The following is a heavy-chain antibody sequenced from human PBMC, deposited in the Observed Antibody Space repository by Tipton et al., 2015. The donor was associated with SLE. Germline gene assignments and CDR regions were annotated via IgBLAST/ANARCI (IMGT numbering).Heavy chain of an antibody. J-gene: IGHJ3*02. V-gene: IGHV4-39*01. CDR3: ATQPPGGAFDI. D-gene: IGHD1-14*01. CDR2: IYYSGST. Sequence: LRLSCTVSGGSISSSSYYWGWIRQPPGKGLEWIGSIYYSGSTYYNPSLKSRVTISVDTSKNQFSLKLSSVTAADMAVYYCATQPPGGAFDIWGQGTMVTVSS. CDR1: GGSISSSSYY.